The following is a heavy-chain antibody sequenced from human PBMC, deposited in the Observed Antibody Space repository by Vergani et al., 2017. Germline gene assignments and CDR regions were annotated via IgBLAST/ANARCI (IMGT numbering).Heavy chain of an antibody. CDR2: INPSGGST. D-gene: IGHD1-26*01. Sequence: QVQLVQSGAEVKKPGASVKVSCKASGYTFTSYYMHWVRQAPGQGLEWMGIINPSGGSTSYAQKFQGRVTMTRDTSTSTVYMELSSLRAEDTAVYYCAKVPINDPYPGSYFDYWGQGTLVTVSS. CDR3: AKVPINDPYPGSYFDY. V-gene: IGHV1-46*01. J-gene: IGHJ4*02. CDR1: GYTFTSYY.